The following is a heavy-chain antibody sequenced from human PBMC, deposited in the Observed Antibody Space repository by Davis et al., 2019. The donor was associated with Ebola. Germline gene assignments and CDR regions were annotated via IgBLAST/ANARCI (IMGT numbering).Heavy chain of an antibody. Sequence: SATVSCKASAGTFSSYAISWVRQAPGQGPEWMGRIIPILGIANYAQKFQGRVTITADKSTSTAYMELSSLRSEDTAVYYCARDPNWFDPWGQGTLVTVSS. J-gene: IGHJ5*02. CDR2: IIPILGIA. CDR3: ARDPNWFDP. CDR1: AGTFSSYA. V-gene: IGHV1-69*04.